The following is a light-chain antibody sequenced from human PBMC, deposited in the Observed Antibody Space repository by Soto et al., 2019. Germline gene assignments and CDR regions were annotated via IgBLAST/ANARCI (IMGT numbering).Light chain of an antibody. CDR1: SSDVAGYKY. CDR2: EVS. CDR3: SSYTSTTTLEGV. V-gene: IGLV2-14*01. Sequence: QSALTQPASVSGSPGQSITISCTGTSSDVAGYKYVSWYQQHPGKAPKLMIYEVSNRPSGVSNRFSGSKSGNTASLTISGLQPEDEADYYCSSYTSTTTLEGVFGGGTKLTVL. J-gene: IGLJ3*02.